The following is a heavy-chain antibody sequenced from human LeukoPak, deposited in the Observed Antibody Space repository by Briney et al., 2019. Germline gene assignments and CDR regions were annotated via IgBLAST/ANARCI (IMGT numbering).Heavy chain of an antibody. CDR3: ARALGYCGSTSCYTPIDY. Sequence: SETLSLTXAVSGYSISSGYYWGWIRQPPGKRLEWIGSIYHSGSTYYNPSLKSRVTISVDTAKNQFSLKLSSVTAADTAVYYCARALGYCGSTSCYTPIDYWGQGTLVTVSS. V-gene: IGHV4-38-2*01. CDR2: IYHSGST. CDR1: GYSISSGYY. D-gene: IGHD2-2*02. J-gene: IGHJ4*02.